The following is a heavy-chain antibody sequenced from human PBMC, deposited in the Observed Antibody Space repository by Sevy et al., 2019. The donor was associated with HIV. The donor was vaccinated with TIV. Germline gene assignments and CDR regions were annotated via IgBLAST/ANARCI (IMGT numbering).Heavy chain of an antibody. J-gene: IGHJ4*02. CDR2: ITGYSTDI. Sequence: GGSLRLSCAASGFTFNKYNMNWVRQAPGKELEWVSTITGYSTDIYYADSVKGRFTISRDDAKNSLYLQMNGLRAEDTAIYHCARAEQTYFFDYWGQGTLVTVSS. V-gene: IGHV3-21*06. CDR3: ARAEQTYFFDY. CDR1: GFTFNKYN.